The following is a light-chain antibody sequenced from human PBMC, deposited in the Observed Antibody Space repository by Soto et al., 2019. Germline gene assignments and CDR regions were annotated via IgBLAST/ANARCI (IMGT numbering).Light chain of an antibody. CDR3: SSFAGNNNLV. J-gene: IGLJ2*01. Sequence: QSALTQPPSASGSPGQSVTISCTGTSSDVGGYNYVSWYQQHPGKAPKLMISEVSKRPSGVPDRFSGSKSGNTASLTVSGLQVEDEADYYCSSFAGNNNLVFGGGTKLTAL. CDR2: EVS. CDR1: SSDVGGYNY. V-gene: IGLV2-8*01.